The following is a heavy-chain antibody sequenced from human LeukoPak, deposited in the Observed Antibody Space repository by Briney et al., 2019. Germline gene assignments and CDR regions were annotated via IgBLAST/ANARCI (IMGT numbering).Heavy chain of an antibody. CDR1: GHIFSSYD. V-gene: IGHV1-8*02. CDR3: ARGGRGGTWSDY. Sequence: ASVKVSCKASGHIFSSYDFTWVRQATGQGLEWMGWMNPNSGDTGYAQKFQGRVTLTRNTSITTAYMELSSLRSEDTAVYYCARGGRGGTWSDYWGQGTLVTVSP. J-gene: IGHJ4*02. CDR2: MNPNSGDT. D-gene: IGHD1-1*01.